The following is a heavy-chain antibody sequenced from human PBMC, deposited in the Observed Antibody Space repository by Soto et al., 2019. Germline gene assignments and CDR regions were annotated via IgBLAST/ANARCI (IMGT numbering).Heavy chain of an antibody. D-gene: IGHD3-22*01. Sequence: SETLSLTCAVSGDSISSYYCMWIRQPPGKGLESIGYLYYGRSANYNPSLKSRVTISVDTSKNQFSLKLSSVTAADTAVYYCARGSYYCDSSGYSHYWGQGSLVTGFS. V-gene: IGHV4-59*08. CDR1: GDSISSYY. CDR3: ARGSYYCDSSGYSHY. J-gene: IGHJ4*02. CDR2: LYYGRSA.